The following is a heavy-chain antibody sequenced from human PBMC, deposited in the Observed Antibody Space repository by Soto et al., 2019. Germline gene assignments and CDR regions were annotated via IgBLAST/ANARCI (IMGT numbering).Heavy chain of an antibody. CDR2: IYGNGGGI. CDR1: GLPHSSFA. CDR3: AKDAVYNDGLWLMDH. V-gene: IGHV3-23*01. J-gene: IGHJ4*02. Sequence: GGSLRLSCTASGLPHSSFAMMWVRQAPGKGLECVSGIYGNGGGIEYADSVNGRFTISRDNSKNTVYLQMTDLRADDTAVYYCAKDAVYNDGLWLMDHWGQGTQVPVSS. D-gene: IGHD2-21*01.